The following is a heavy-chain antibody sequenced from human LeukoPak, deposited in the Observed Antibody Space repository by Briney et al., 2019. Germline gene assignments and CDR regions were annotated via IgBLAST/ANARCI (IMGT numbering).Heavy chain of an antibody. V-gene: IGHV3-74*01. CDR2: INSDGSRT. CDR3: ASLFLCYGCSSSSDSFNI. D-gene: IGHD6-6*01. J-gene: IGHJ3*02. Sequence: GGSLRLSCEASGFTFSRYWMHWVRQAPGKGLVWVSRINSDGSRTTYADSVKGRFTISRDNAKNTLYLQMNSLRAEDAAVYYCASLFLCYGCSSSSDSFNIWGQGTMVTVSS. CDR1: GFTFSRYW.